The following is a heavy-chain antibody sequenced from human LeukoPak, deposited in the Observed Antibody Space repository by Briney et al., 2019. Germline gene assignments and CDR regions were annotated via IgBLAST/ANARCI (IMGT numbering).Heavy chain of an antibody. V-gene: IGHV4-59*08. CDR1: GGSISSYH. J-gene: IGHJ6*02. CDR3: ARSPRSTSFNYYGMDV. CDR2: IYYSGST. Sequence: SETQSLTCTVSGGSISSYHWSWIRQSPGKGLEWIAYIYYSGSTDYNPSLKSRVTISVDTSKNQFSLKLSSVTAADTAVYYCARSPRSTSFNYYGMDVWGQGTTVTVSS. D-gene: IGHD2-2*01.